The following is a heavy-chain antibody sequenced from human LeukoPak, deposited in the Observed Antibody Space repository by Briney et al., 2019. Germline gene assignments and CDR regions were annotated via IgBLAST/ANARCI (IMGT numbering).Heavy chain of an antibody. CDR3: AREYCTNGVCYHGSGWLSD. J-gene: IGHJ4*02. CDR2: ISSSSSYI. Sequence: GGSLRLSCAASGFTFSSYSMNWVRQAPGKGLEWVSSISSSSSYIYYADSVKGRFTISRDNAKNSLYLQMNSLRAEDTAVYYCAREYCTNGVCYHGSGWLSDWGQGTLVTVSS. CDR1: GFTFSSYS. D-gene: IGHD2-8*01. V-gene: IGHV3-21*01.